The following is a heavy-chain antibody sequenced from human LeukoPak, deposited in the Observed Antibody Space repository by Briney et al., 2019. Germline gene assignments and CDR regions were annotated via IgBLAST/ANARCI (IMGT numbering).Heavy chain of an antibody. CDR3: ARVNPEGLRVVVVAATTDY. Sequence: PGGSLRLSCAASGFTFSSYSMNWVRQAPGKGLEWVSYISSSSSTIYYADSVKGRFTISRDNAKNSLYLQMNSLRAEDTAVYYCARVNPEGLRVVVVAATTDYWGQGTLVTVSS. D-gene: IGHD2-15*01. J-gene: IGHJ4*02. CDR2: ISSSSSTI. CDR1: GFTFSSYS. V-gene: IGHV3-48*01.